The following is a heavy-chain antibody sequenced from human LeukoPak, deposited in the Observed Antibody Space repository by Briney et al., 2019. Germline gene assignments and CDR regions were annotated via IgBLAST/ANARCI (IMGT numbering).Heavy chain of an antibody. CDR1: GFTLSKYS. J-gene: IGHJ6*02. V-gene: IGHV3-21*01. Sequence: AGSLTLSCPASGFTLSKYSMKWVRPAPRQGLDWVSSISSRTGHIYFADSVKGRLTISRDDAKKSLDLQMNSLRAGDTAVYYCARDHFYGSGSYVPRRYGMDVWGQGTTVTVSS. CDR3: ARDHFYGSGSYVPRRYGMDV. D-gene: IGHD3-10*01. CDR2: ISSRTGHI.